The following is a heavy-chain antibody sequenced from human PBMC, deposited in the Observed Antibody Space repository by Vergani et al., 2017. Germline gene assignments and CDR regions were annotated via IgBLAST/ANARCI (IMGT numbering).Heavy chain of an antibody. J-gene: IGHJ4*02. Sequence: QVQLVESGGGVVQPGGSLRLSCAASGFTFSSYGMHWVRQAPGKGLEWVAFIRYDGSNKYYADSVKGRFTISRENSKNTLYLQMNSLRAEDTAVYYCAKDDSTHYYYVSGSYPDYWGQGTLVTVSS. CDR1: GFTFSSYG. CDR3: AKDDSTHYYYVSGSYPDY. D-gene: IGHD3-10*01. V-gene: IGHV3-30*02. CDR2: IRYDGSNK.